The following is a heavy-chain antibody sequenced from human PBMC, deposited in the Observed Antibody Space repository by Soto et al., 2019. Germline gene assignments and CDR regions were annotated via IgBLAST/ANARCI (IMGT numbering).Heavy chain of an antibody. V-gene: IGHV3-21*02. CDR2: ITTRSNYI. CDR1: GFTFSDYT. CDR3: ARDLYLVSTIRSDFDS. D-gene: IGHD5-12*01. Sequence: EVQLVESGGGLVKPGGSLRLLCAASGFTFSDYTMHWVRQAPGKGLEWISSITTRSNYIFYADSMKGRFTISRDNAKNSLYLQMNSLRVGDTAVYYCARDLYLVSTIRSDFDSWGQGTLVTVS. J-gene: IGHJ4*02.